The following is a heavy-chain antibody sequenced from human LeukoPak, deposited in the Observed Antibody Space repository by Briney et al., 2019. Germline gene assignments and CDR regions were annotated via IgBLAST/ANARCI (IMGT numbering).Heavy chain of an antibody. CDR2: ISAYNGNT. J-gene: IGHJ4*02. V-gene: IGHV1-18*01. CDR1: GYTFTSYG. Sequence: GASVTVSCKASGYTFTSYGISWVRQAPGQGLEWTGWISAYNGNTNYAQKLQGRVTMTTDTSTSTAYMELRSLRSDDTAVYYCARRHHQVVSAAMVVTYYFDYWGQGTLVTVSS. CDR3: ARRHHQVVSAAMVVTYYFDY. D-gene: IGHD2-2*01.